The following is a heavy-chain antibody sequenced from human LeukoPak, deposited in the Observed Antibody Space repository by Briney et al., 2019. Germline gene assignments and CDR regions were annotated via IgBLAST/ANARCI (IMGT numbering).Heavy chain of an antibody. CDR3: ARVSSGSYFGYYYYYMDV. J-gene: IGHJ6*03. CDR2: INSDGSST. V-gene: IGHV3-74*01. D-gene: IGHD1-26*01. CDR1: GFTFSNYW. Sequence: GGSLRLSCAASGFTFSNYWMHWVRQAPGKGLVWVSRINSDGSSTSYADSVKGRFTISRDNAKNTLYLQMNSLRAEDTAVHYCARVSSGSYFGYYYYYMDVWGKGTTVTVSS.